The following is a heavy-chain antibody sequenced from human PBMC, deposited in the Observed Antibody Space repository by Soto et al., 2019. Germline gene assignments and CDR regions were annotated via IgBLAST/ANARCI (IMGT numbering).Heavy chain of an antibody. CDR1: GYSFTRYG. CDR2: INTYNGNT. V-gene: IGHV1-18*01. CDR3: AMVDVYVTPSPQDV. Sequence: QVQLVQSRAEVKNPGASVKVSCKASGYSFTRYGIAWARQAPGQGLEWMGWINTYNGNTIYAQNLQGRVTLTTDTSTSTAYMELTSLRSNDTAIYDCAMVDVYVTPSPQDVWGQGTTVIVSS. J-gene: IGHJ6*02. D-gene: IGHD3-16*01.